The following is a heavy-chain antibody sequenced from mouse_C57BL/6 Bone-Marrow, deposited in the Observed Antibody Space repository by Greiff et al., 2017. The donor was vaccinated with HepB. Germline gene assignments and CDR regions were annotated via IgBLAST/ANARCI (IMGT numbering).Heavy chain of an antibody. J-gene: IGHJ3*01. CDR2: ISSGSSNI. CDR1: GFTFSDYG. V-gene: IGHV5-17*01. CDR3: ARAYYSGSSPFAY. D-gene: IGHD1-1*01. Sequence: DVKLVESGGGLVKPGGSLKLSCAASGFTFSDYGMHWVRQAPEKGLEWVAYISSGSSNIYYADTVKGRFTISRDNAKNTLFLQMTSLRSEDTSMYYCARAYYSGSSPFAYWGQGTLVTVSA.